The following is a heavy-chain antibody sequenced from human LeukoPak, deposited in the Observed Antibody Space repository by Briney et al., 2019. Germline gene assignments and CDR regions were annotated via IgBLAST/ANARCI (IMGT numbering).Heavy chain of an antibody. Sequence: SDTLSLPCTVSGGSISSYYWRWIRQPAGKGLEWIGRIYTSGSTNYNPSLKSRVTMSVDTSKNQFSLKLSSVTAADTAVYYCARAPSAGSYSFYYFDYWGQGTLVTVSS. CDR2: IYTSGST. CDR1: GGSISSYY. V-gene: IGHV4-4*07. CDR3: ARAPSAGSYSFYYFDY. D-gene: IGHD3-10*01. J-gene: IGHJ4*02.